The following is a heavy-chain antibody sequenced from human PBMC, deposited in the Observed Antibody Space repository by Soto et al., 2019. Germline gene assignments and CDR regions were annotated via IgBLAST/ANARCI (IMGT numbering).Heavy chain of an antibody. CDR1: GFTFSDYY. Sequence: GGSLRLSCAASGFTFSDYYMSWIRQAPGKGLEWVSYISSSGSTIYYADSVKGRFTISRDNAKNSLYLQMNSLRAEDTAVYYCARDSKTTVTTEGYYYYMDVWGKGTTVTVSS. J-gene: IGHJ6*03. D-gene: IGHD4-17*01. CDR3: ARDSKTTVTTEGYYYYMDV. V-gene: IGHV3-11*01. CDR2: ISSSGSTI.